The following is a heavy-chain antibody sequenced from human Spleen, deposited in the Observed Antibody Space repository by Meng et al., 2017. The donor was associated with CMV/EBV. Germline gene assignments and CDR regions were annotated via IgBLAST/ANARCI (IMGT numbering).Heavy chain of an antibody. D-gene: IGHD4-11*01. CDR3: AGSTVVNVGGY. J-gene: IGHJ4*02. CDR1: GFSFVTYY. Sequence: GGSLRLSCAASGFSFVTYYMNWVRQAPGKGLEWVAYISTAGGTTYYADSVKGRFTISRDNSENTVCLQMNSLRTEDTAVYYCAGSTVVNVGGYWGRGTLVTVSS. V-gene: IGHV3-48*01. CDR2: ISTAGGTT.